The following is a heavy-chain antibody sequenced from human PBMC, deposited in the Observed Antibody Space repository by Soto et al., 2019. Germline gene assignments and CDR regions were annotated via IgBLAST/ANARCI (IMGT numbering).Heavy chain of an antibody. Sequence: VKVSCKASVGIFSNFGISWVRQAPGQGLEWMGGIVPVFGRPNYAQRFRGRLTITADESTSTGYMELISLRSDDTAVYYCAREGSGYNFWGQGTQVTVSS. J-gene: IGHJ4*02. CDR3: AREGSGYNF. CDR1: VGIFSNFG. CDR2: IVPVFGRP. D-gene: IGHD5-12*01. V-gene: IGHV1-69*01.